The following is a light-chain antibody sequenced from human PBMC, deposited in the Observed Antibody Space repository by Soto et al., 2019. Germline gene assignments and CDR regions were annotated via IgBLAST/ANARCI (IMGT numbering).Light chain of an antibody. V-gene: IGKV1-5*03. Sequence: DIQMTQSASTLSASVGDRVTIACRASQSISSWLAWYQQKPGKAPKLLIYKASSLESGVPSRFSGSGSGTEFTLTISSLQPDDFATYYCQQYNSYTYTVGQGTKVDIK. J-gene: IGKJ2*01. CDR1: QSISSW. CDR3: QQYNSYTYT. CDR2: KAS.